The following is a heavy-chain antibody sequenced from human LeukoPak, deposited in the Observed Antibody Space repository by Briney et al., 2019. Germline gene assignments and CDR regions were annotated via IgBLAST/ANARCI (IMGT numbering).Heavy chain of an antibody. CDR2: MSYSGST. Sequence: SETLSLTCTVSGGSISDYYWNWVRQPPGKGLEWIGYMSYSGSTNYNPSLTSRVSISVDTSKNQFSLRLSSVTAADTAVYYCARVPARRVVTTPTYFDYWGQGTLVTVSS. J-gene: IGHJ4*01. CDR1: GGSISDYY. D-gene: IGHD2-21*02. V-gene: IGHV4-59*01. CDR3: ARVPARRVVTTPTYFDY.